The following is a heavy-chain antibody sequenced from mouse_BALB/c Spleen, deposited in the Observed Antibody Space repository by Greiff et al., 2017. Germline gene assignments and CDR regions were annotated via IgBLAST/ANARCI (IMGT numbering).Heavy chain of an antibody. Sequence: VQLVESGAELARPGASVKLSCKASGYTFTSYWMQWVKQRPGQGLEWIGAIYPGDGDTRYTQKFKGKATLTADKSSSTAYMQLSSLASEDSAVYYCARRGYYYGSSLYYYAMDYWGQGTSVTVSS. J-gene: IGHJ4*01. CDR2: IYPGDGDT. CDR1: GYTFTSYW. V-gene: IGHV1-87*01. CDR3: ARRGYYYGSSLYYYAMDY. D-gene: IGHD1-1*01.